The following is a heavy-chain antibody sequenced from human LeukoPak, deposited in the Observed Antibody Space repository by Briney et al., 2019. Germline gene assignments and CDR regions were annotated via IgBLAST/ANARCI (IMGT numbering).Heavy chain of an antibody. CDR1: GFTFSSYA. CDR3: AGIIVGAPEVFDY. Sequence: GGSLRLSCAASGFTFSSYAMHWVRQAPGKGLERVAVISYDGSNKYYADSVKGRFTISRDNSKNTLYLQMNSLRAEDTAVYYCAGIIVGAPEVFDYWGQGTLVTVSS. D-gene: IGHD1-26*01. V-gene: IGHV3-30-3*01. J-gene: IGHJ4*02. CDR2: ISYDGSNK.